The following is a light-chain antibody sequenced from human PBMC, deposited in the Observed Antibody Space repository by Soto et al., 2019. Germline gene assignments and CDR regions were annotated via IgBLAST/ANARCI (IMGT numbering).Light chain of an antibody. CDR2: EFT. J-gene: IGLJ3*02. CDR3: STYISNPRV. Sequence: QSALTQPASVSGSPGQSITISCTGASSDVGGYKYVSWYQQHPGKAPKLMIYEFTNRPSGVSYRFSGSKSANPASLTISGLRAEDEADYYCSTYISNPRVFGGGTKLTVL. CDR1: SSDVGGYKY. V-gene: IGLV2-14*01.